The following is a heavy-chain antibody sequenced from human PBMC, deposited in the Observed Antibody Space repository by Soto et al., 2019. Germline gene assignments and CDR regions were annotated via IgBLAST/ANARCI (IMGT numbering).Heavy chain of an antibody. Sequence: LRLSCAASGFTFSNAWMSWVRQAPGKGLEWVGRIKSKTDGGTTDYAAPVKGRFTISRDDSKNTLYLQMNSLKTEDTAVYYCTTEAIAAAGRNYWGQGTLVTVSS. CDR1: GFTFSNAW. V-gene: IGHV3-15*01. CDR3: TTEAIAAAGRNY. D-gene: IGHD6-13*01. J-gene: IGHJ4*02. CDR2: IKSKTDGGTT.